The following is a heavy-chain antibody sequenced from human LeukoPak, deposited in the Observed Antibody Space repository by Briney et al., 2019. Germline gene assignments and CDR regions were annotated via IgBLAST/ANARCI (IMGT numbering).Heavy chain of an antibody. D-gene: IGHD2-21*01. CDR2: INNNGIST. Sequence: PGGSLRLSCVASGFTFSNYAVSWVRQAPGKGLEWVSAINNNGISTYYADSVKGRFTVSRDNSKNTLYLQMNSLRAEDTAVYYCAKQRGGGGGAIDYWGQGTLVTVSS. CDR3: AKQRGGGGGAIDY. CDR1: GFTFSNYA. V-gene: IGHV3-23*01. J-gene: IGHJ4*02.